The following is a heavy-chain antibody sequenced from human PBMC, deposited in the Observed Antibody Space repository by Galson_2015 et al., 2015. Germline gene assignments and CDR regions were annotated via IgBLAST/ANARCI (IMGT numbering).Heavy chain of an antibody. CDR2: IWYDGSNK. V-gene: IGHV3-33*01. J-gene: IGHJ4*02. Sequence: SLRLSCAASGFTFSSYGMHWVRQAPGKGLEWVAVIWYDGSNKYYADSVKGRFTISRDNSKNTLYLQMNSLRAEDTAVYYCARSSRSWSDFDYWGQGTLVTVSS. CDR1: GFTFSSYG. CDR3: ARSSRSWSDFDY. D-gene: IGHD6-13*01.